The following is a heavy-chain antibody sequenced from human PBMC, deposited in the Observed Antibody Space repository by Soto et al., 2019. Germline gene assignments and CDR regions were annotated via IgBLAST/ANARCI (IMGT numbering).Heavy chain of an antibody. D-gene: IGHD3-22*01. CDR3: ARNLYESDTSGCSDV. CDR1: GGTLSSWY. J-gene: IGHJ6*02. CDR2: IYYSGST. Sequence: SDTLSLTCTVSGGTLSSWYWSWIRQPPGKGLEWIGYIYYSGSTNCNPSLKSRVTISVDTSKNQFSLKLSSVTAADTAVYYCARNLYESDTSGCSDVWGQGATVTVSS. V-gene: IGHV4-59*08.